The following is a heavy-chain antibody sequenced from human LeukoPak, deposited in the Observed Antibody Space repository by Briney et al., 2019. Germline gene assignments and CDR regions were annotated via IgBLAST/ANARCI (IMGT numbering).Heavy chain of an antibody. V-gene: IGHV4-59*08. CDR2: IYYSGST. Sequence: SETLSLTCTVSGGSISSYYWSWIRQPPGKGLEWIGYIYYSGSTNYNTSLKSRVTISVDTSKNQFSLKLRSVTAADTAVYYCARRSGNCGGDCWSFDYWGQGTLVTVSS. D-gene: IGHD2-21*02. J-gene: IGHJ4*02. CDR3: ARRSGNCGGDCWSFDY. CDR1: GGSISSYY.